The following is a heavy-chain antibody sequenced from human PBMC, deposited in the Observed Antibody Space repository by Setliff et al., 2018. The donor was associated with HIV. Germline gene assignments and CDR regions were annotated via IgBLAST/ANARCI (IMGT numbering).Heavy chain of an antibody. CDR3: ARERSSGYYYEHYYYMDV. Sequence: SETLSLTCAVSGYSISSGYYWGWIRQPPGKGLEWIGSIYHSGSTYYNPSLKSRVTISVDTSKNQFSLKLSSVTAADTAVYYCARERSSGYYYEHYYYMDVWGKGTTVTVSS. V-gene: IGHV4-38-2*02. D-gene: IGHD3-22*01. CDR1: GYSISSGYY. J-gene: IGHJ6*03. CDR2: IYHSGST.